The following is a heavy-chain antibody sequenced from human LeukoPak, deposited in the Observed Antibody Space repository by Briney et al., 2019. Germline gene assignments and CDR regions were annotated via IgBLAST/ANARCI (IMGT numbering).Heavy chain of an antibody. D-gene: IGHD3-16*02. Sequence: GASVKVSCKASGYTFSNYDINWVRQATGQGLEWMGWINPNSGNTGYAQKFQGRVTITRDTSTSTAYMELTSLTSEDTAVYYCARTVIVIPPTKIWFDPWGQGTLVTVSS. CDR2: INPNSGNT. CDR3: ARTVIVIPPTKIWFDP. CDR1: GYTFSNYD. J-gene: IGHJ5*02. V-gene: IGHV1-8*01.